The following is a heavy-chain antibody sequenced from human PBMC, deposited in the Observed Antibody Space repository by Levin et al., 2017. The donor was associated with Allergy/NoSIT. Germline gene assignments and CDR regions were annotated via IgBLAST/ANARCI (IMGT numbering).Heavy chain of an antibody. CDR3: VKVYGDPDPAFDY. CDR2: ISSNGGST. V-gene: IGHV3-64D*06. CDR1: GFTFSSYA. D-gene: IGHD4-17*01. J-gene: IGHJ4*02. Sequence: GGSLRLSCSASGFTFSSYAMHWVRQAPGKGLEYVSAISSNGGSTYYADSVKGRFTISRDNSKNTLYLQMSSLRAEDTAVYYCVKVYGDPDPAFDYWGQGTLVTVSS.